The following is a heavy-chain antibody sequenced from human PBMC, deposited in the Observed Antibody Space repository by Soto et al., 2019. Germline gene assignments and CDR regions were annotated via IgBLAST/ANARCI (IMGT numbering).Heavy chain of an antibody. D-gene: IGHD1-1*01. CDR2: IYYTGST. CDR1: GDSINNYEYY. Sequence: SENLSLPCSVSGDSINNYEYYWTWIRQPPGEGLEWIGHIYYTGSTSYNPSLESRISISLDTSRNQFSLKVNSVSAADTAVYYCARDRGNSPDFFDSWGQGTLVTVS. J-gene: IGHJ4*02. CDR3: ARDRGNSPDFFDS. V-gene: IGHV4-30-4*01.